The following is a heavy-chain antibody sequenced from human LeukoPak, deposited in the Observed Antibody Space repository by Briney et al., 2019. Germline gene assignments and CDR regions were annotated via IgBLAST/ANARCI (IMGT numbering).Heavy chain of an antibody. CDR1: GDSFSGYY. D-gene: IGHD1-26*01. Sequence: PSETLSLTCAVYGDSFSGYYWNWLRQPPGKGLEWIGEINHSGSTNYNPSLKSRVTISVDTSKNQFSLKLSSVTAADSAVYYCESEGGSNTLRFDYWGQGTLISVSS. V-gene: IGHV4-34*01. CDR3: ESEGGSNTLRFDY. J-gene: IGHJ4*02. CDR2: INHSGST.